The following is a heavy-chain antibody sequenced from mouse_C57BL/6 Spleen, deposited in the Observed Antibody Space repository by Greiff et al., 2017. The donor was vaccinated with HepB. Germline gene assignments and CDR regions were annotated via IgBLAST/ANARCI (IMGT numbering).Heavy chain of an antibody. V-gene: IGHV1-55*01. CDR1: GYTFTSYW. J-gene: IGHJ2*01. D-gene: IGHD1-1*01. CDR3: AREGYYYGSSDY. Sequence: VQLQQPGAELVKPGASVKMSCKASGYTFTSYWITWVKQRPGQGLEWIGDIYPGSGSTNYNEKFKSKATLTVDTSSSTAYMQLSSLTSEDSAVYYCAREGYYYGSSDYWGQGTTLTVSS. CDR2: IYPGSGST.